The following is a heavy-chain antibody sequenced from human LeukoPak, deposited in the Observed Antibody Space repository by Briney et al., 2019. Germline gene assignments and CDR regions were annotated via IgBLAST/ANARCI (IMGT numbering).Heavy chain of an antibody. CDR1: GGSISSSSYY. CDR2: IYYSGST. J-gene: IGHJ4*02. CDR3: ASSYGDYGYIDY. Sequence: SETLSLTCTVSGGSISSSSYYWGWIRQPPGKGLEWIGSIYYSGSTYYNPSLKSRVTISVDTSKNQFSLKLSSVTAADTAVYYCASSYGDYGYIDYWGQGTLVTVSS. V-gene: IGHV4-39*07. D-gene: IGHD4-17*01.